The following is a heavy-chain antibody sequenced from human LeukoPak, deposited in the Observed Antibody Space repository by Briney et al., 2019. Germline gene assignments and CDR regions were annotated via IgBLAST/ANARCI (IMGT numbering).Heavy chain of an antibody. Sequence: SETLSLTCAVYGGSFSGYYWSWLRKPPGKGLGWIGEINHSGSTNYNPSLKSRVTISVDTSKNQFSLKLSSVTAADTAVYYCARVASAGARGLIDYWGQGTLVTVSS. CDR1: GGSFSGYY. D-gene: IGHD1-26*01. CDR2: INHSGST. J-gene: IGHJ4*02. CDR3: ARVASAGARGLIDY. V-gene: IGHV4-34*01.